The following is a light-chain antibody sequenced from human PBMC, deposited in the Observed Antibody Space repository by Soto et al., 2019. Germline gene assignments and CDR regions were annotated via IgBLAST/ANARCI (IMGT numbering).Light chain of an antibody. V-gene: IGLV2-14*01. CDR1: SSDVGAYNS. J-gene: IGLJ1*01. CDR3: SSYTSSSTLV. CDR2: DVS. Sequence: QSVLTQPASVSGSPGQSITISCTGTSSDVGAYNSVAWYQHNPGKVPKLMIYDVSNRPSGVSSRFSGSKSANTASLSISGLQADDEADYYCSSYTSSSTLVFGTGTRSPS.